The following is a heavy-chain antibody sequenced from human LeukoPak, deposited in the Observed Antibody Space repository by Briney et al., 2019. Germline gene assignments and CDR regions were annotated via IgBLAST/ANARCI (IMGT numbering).Heavy chain of an antibody. D-gene: IGHD1-26*01. J-gene: IGHJ3*02. Sequence: ASVKVSCKASGYSFTNYAMNWVRQAPGQGLQWMGWIKTKTGNPTYAQGFTGRFVFSLDTSVSTAYLQISSLKAEDTAVYYCARTGGSYFDIWGQGTMVTVSS. CDR3: ARTGGSYFDI. CDR1: GYSFTNYA. CDR2: IKTKTGNP. V-gene: IGHV7-4-1*02.